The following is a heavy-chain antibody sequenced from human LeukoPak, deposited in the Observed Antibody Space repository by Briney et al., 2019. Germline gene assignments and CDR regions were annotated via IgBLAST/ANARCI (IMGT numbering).Heavy chain of an antibody. J-gene: IGHJ5*02. Sequence: GGSLRLSCAASGFTFTNYWMIWVRQAPGKGLEWVANINKDGSEKYYVGSVEGRFTISRDNAKNSVFLQMNSLRADDTAMYYCASSSYSCSSSWGQGTLVTVSS. CDR2: INKDGSEK. CDR1: GFTFTNYW. CDR3: ASSSYSCSSS. D-gene: IGHD6-6*01. V-gene: IGHV3-7*01.